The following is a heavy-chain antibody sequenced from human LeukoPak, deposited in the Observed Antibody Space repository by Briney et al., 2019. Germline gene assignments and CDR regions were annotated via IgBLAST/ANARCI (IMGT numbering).Heavy chain of an antibody. CDR2: SSASSSSI. Sequence: GGSLRLSCAASGFIFSRYSMHWVRQSPGKGLEWVSCSSASSSSIYYADSVKGRFTISRDNAKNSLYLQMNSLRAEDTAIYYCTRVGYIDEGIDYWGQGTLVTVSS. D-gene: IGHD5-24*01. CDR1: GFIFSRYS. J-gene: IGHJ4*02. CDR3: TRVGYIDEGIDY. V-gene: IGHV3-48*04.